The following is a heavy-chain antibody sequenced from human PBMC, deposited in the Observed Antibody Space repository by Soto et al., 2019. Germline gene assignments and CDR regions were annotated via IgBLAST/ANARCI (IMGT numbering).Heavy chain of an antibody. CDR2: IHYSGST. V-gene: IGHV4-59*01. CDR1: GGSISGYY. Sequence: VQLQESGPGLVKPSETLSLTCTVSGGSISGYYWSWIRQSPGKGLEWIGYIHYSGSTNYNPSLKSRVTISVDTSKNQLSLKLSSVTAADTAVYYCARGSAAGTKSPSDYWGQGTLVTVSS. CDR3: ARGSAAGTKSPSDY. D-gene: IGHD6-13*01. J-gene: IGHJ4*02.